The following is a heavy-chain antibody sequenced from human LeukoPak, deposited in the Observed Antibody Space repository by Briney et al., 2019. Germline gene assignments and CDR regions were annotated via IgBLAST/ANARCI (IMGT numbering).Heavy chain of an antibody. J-gene: IGHJ4*02. V-gene: IGHV4-39*01. CDR1: GGSISSSSYY. CDR3: ARHEDDILTGYDY. Sequence: KTSETLSLTCTDSGGSISSSSYYWGWIRQPPGKGLEWIGSIYYSGSTYYNSSLKSRVTISVDTSKNQFSLKLNSVTAADTAVYYCARHEDDILTGYDYWGQGTLLTVSS. CDR2: IYYSGST. D-gene: IGHD3-9*01.